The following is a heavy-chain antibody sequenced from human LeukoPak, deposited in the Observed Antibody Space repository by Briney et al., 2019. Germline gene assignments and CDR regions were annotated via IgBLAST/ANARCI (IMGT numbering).Heavy chain of an antibody. J-gene: IGHJ6*03. D-gene: IGHD5-18*01. CDR1: GYTFTSYG. CDR2: ISAYNVNT. V-gene: IGHV1-18*01. CDR3: ARSGSWLLYYYYYYMDV. Sequence: ASLKVSSKASGYTFTSYGISWGRQAARQGLEWMGCISAYNVNTNYSQTLPGRVTLTTGTSTRTAYMELRSLRSDDTAVYYCARSGSWLLYYYYYYMDVWGKGTTVTVSS.